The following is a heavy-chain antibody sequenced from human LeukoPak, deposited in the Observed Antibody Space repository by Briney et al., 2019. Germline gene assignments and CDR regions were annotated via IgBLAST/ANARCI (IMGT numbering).Heavy chain of an antibody. V-gene: IGHV3-30*18. D-gene: IGHD4-23*01. CDR2: ISYDGSNK. CDR1: GFTFSSYG. CDR3: AKDNTVTPGYFDY. Sequence: GGSLRLSCAASGFTFSSYGMHWVRQAPGKGLEWVAVISYDGSNKYYADSVKGRFTISRDNAKNSLYLQMNSLRAEDTAVYYCAKDNTVTPGYFDYWGQGTLVTVSS. J-gene: IGHJ4*02.